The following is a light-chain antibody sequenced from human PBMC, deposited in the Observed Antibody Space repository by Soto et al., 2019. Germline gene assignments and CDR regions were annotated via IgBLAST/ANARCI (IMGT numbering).Light chain of an antibody. CDR1: QSISIW. Sequence: DIQMTQTPSTLSASVGDRVTITCRARQSISIWLAWYQQKPGKAPRLLIYDASILESGVPSRFSGSGSGTDFTLTIRNMQREDFATYYCLQTYNLPRTFGQGTKVDIK. CDR3: LQTYNLPRT. V-gene: IGKV1-5*01. J-gene: IGKJ1*01. CDR2: DAS.